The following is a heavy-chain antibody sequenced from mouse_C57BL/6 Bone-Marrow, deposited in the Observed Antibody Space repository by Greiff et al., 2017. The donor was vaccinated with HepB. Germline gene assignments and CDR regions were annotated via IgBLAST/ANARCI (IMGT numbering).Heavy chain of an antibody. CDR3: ARDALAVGLRD. CDR2: SRNKANDYTT. Sequence: DVQLVDSGGGLVQSGRSLRLSCATSGFTFSDFYMEWVRQAPGKGLEWIAASRNKANDYTTEYSASVKGRFIVSRDTSQSILYLQMNALRAEDTAIYYCARDALAVGLRDWGQGTLVTVSA. CDR1: GFTFSDFY. J-gene: IGHJ3*01. V-gene: IGHV7-1*01. D-gene: IGHD2-4*01.